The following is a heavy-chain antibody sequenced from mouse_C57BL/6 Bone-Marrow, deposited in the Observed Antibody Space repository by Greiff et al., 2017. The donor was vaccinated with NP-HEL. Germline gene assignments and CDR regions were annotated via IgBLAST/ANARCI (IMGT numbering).Heavy chain of an antibody. Sequence: EVKLVESGPELVKPGASVKISCKASGYTFTDYYMNWVKQSHGKSLEWIGDINPNNGGTSYNQKFKGKATLTVDKSSSTAYMELRSLTSEDSAVYYCAREAMDYWGQGTSVTVSS. J-gene: IGHJ4*01. V-gene: IGHV1-26*01. CDR2: INPNNGGT. CDR3: AREAMDY. CDR1: GYTFTDYY.